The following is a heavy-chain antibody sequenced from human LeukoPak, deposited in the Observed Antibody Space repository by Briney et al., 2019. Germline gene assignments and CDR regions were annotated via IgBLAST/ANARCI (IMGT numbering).Heavy chain of an antibody. Sequence: SETLSLTCTVSGGSISSSSYYWGWIRQPPGKGLEWIGSIYYSGSTYYNPSLKSRVTISVDRSKNQFSLKLSSVTAADTAVYYCARAPRYLYCSSTSCPFDYWGQGTLVTVSS. V-gene: IGHV4-39*07. D-gene: IGHD2-2*01. CDR3: ARAPRYLYCSSTSCPFDY. J-gene: IGHJ4*02. CDR2: IYYSGST. CDR1: GGSISSSSYY.